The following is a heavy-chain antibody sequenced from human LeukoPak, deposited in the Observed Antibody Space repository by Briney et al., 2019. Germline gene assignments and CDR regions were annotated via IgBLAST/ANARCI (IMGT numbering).Heavy chain of an antibody. CDR1: GFTFSDYY. Sequence: GGSLRLSCAASGFTFSDYYMSWIRQAPGKGLEWVSYISSSGSTIYYADSVKGRFTISRDNSKNTLYLQMNSLRAEDTAVYYCARVGYCSSTSCYGNGMDVWGQGTTVTVSS. D-gene: IGHD2-2*01. CDR2: ISSSGSTI. V-gene: IGHV3-11*01. J-gene: IGHJ6*02. CDR3: ARVGYCSSTSCYGNGMDV.